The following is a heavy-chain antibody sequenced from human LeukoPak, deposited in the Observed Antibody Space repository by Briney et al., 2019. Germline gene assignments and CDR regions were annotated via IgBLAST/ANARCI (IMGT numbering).Heavy chain of an antibody. V-gene: IGHV3-7*01. CDR1: GFIFNSYW. CDR2: IKEDRSVK. J-gene: IGHJ4*02. CDR3: AKGGAHRS. Sequence: GGSLRLSCAACGFIFNSYWMSWVRQAPGKGLERLAHIKEDRSVKIHVESVKGRFTISRYNAKDSLYLQINSLRAEDTAVYSCAKGGAHRSWGQGILVTVSS.